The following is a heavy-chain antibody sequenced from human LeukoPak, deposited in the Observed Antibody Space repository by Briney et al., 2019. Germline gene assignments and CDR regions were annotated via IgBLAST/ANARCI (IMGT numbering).Heavy chain of an antibody. V-gene: IGHV3-74*01. D-gene: IGHD5-18*01. CDR3: ARARSSYGYGDAFDI. CDR2: INTDGSST. J-gene: IGHJ3*02. Sequence: GSLRLSCAASGFVFSSYWMHWVRHAPGKGLAWVSRINTDGSSTSYADSVKGRFTISRDNAKNTLYLQMNSLRAEDTAVYYCARARSSYGYGDAFDIWGQGTMVTVSS. CDR1: GFVFSSYW.